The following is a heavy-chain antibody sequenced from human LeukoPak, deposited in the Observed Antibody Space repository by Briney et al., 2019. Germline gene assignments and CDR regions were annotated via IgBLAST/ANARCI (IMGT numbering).Heavy chain of an antibody. CDR1: GGSISSYY. CDR2: IYYSGST. Sequence: SETLSLTCTVSGGSISSYYWSWIRQPPGKGLEWIGYIYYSGSTNYNPSLKSRVTISVDTSKNQFSLKPSSVTAADTAVYYCARDLYSSSFGYFDYWGQGTLVTVSS. J-gene: IGHJ4*02. CDR3: ARDLYSSSFGYFDY. D-gene: IGHD6-13*01. V-gene: IGHV4-59*01.